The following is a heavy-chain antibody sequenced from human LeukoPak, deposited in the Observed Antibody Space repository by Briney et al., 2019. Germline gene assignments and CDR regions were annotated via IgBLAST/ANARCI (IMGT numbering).Heavy chain of an antibody. Sequence: PSETLSLTCAVYGGSFSGYYWSWIRQPPGKGLEWIGYIYYSGSTNYNPSLKSRVTISVDTSKNQFSLKLSSVTAADTAVYYCARDRAEYAFDIWGQGTMVTVSS. D-gene: IGHD3-10*01. CDR1: GGSFSGYY. CDR3: ARDRAEYAFDI. V-gene: IGHV4-59*01. J-gene: IGHJ3*02. CDR2: IYYSGST.